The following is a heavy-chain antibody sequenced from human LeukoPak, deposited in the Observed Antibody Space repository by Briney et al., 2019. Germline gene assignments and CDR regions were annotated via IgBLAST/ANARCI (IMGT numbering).Heavy chain of an antibody. CDR1: GYTFTGYY. Sequence: GASVKVSCKASGYTFTGYYMHWVRQAPGQGLEWMGWINPNSGGTNYAQKFQGRVTMTRDTSISTAYMELSRLRSDDTAVYYGATALRKTQLLWKNYYSYYMDVWGKGTTVTISS. D-gene: IGHD2-2*01. V-gene: IGHV1-2*02. J-gene: IGHJ6*03. CDR3: ATALRKTQLLWKNYYSYYMDV. CDR2: INPNSGGT.